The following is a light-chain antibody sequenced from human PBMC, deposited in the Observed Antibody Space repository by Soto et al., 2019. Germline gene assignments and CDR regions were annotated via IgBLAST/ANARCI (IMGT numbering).Light chain of an antibody. J-gene: IGKJ5*01. CDR3: QQRYNWPIT. CDR2: AAS. Sequence: EIVLTQTPGALSLSPGERATLSCRARWSFRSNSLAWYQQKPCQAPRLLIYAASNRATGIPARFSGSGSGTDFTLTISSLEPEDFSVYYCQQRYNWPITFGQGTRLEIK. V-gene: IGKV3-11*01. CDR1: WSFRSN.